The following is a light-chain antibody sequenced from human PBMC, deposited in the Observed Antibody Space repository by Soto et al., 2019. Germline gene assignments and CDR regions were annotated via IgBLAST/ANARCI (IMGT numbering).Light chain of an antibody. CDR2: GAS. J-gene: IGKJ1*01. CDR3: QQYGSSRT. CDR1: ETVNSNY. V-gene: IGKV3-20*01. Sequence: DIVLTQSPGTLSLSPGERATLSCRASETVNSNYLAWYQHKRGQAPRLLIYGASSRATGIPDRFSGSGSGTDFTLTITRLEPEDFAIYYCQQYGSSRTFGQGTKVEIK.